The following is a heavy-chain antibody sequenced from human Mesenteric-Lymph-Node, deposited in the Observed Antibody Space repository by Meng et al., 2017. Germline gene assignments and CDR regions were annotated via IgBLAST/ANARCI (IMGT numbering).Heavy chain of an antibody. CDR3: ARDRDRSLENN. J-gene: IGHJ4*02. D-gene: IGHD6-13*01. V-gene: IGHV3-7*01. CDR1: GFTLSSYR. CDR2: IEQNGNEK. Sequence: GESLKISCAASGFTLSSYRMIWVRQAPGKGLEWVAHIEQNGNEKYYVDSVKGRFTISRDNAKNSLYLQMNSVTAEDTGVYYCARDRDRSLENNWGPGTLVTVSS.